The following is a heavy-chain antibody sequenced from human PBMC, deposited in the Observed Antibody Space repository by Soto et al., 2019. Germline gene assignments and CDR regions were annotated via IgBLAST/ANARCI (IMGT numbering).Heavy chain of an antibody. CDR2: IYSGGST. CDR3: ASVSVGSSYYYGMDV. D-gene: IGHD2-15*01. CDR1: GFTVSSNY. Sequence: PGGSLGLSCAASGFTVSSNYMSWVRQAPGKGLEWVSVIYSGGSTYYADSVKGRFTISRDNSKNTLYLQMNSLRAEDTAVYYCASVSVGSSYYYGMDVWGQGTTVTVSS. J-gene: IGHJ6*02. V-gene: IGHV3-53*01.